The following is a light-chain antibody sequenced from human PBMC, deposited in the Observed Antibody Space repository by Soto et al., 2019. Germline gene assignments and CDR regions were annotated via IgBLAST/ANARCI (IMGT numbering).Light chain of an antibody. Sequence: DIQVTQSPSSLSASVGDRVTITCRASQSISNSLNWYQQRPGKAPKLLIYAASSLQSGVPSRFSGSGSGTDFTLTISSLQPEDFATYYCQQSYSMPLTFGGGTKVEIK. J-gene: IGKJ4*01. CDR2: AAS. CDR1: QSISNS. CDR3: QQSYSMPLT. V-gene: IGKV1-39*01.